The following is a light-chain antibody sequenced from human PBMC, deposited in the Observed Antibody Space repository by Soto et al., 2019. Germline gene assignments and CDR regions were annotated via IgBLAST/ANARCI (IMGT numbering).Light chain of an antibody. CDR1: QSVSSSY. CDR2: GAS. CDR3: QQYGSSPLT. V-gene: IGKV3-20*01. Sequence: EIVLTQSPGTLSLSPGERATLSCRASQSVSSSYLAWYQQKPGQAPRLLIYGASSRATGIPDRFSGNGSETDFTLTISRLEPEDFAVYYCQQYGSSPLTFGGGTKVEIK. J-gene: IGKJ4*01.